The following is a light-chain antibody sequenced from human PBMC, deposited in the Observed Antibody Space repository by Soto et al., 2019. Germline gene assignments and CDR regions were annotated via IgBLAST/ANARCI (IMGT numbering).Light chain of an antibody. Sequence: EIVMTQSPATLSVSPGERATLSCRASQSVSSNFAWYQQKPGQAPRLLIYGASTRATGIPARFSGSGSGTEFTLTISSLQSEDFAVYYCQQYNNWHPKYTFCQGTKLEIK. CDR3: QQYNNWHPKYT. CDR2: GAS. CDR1: QSVSSN. J-gene: IGKJ2*01. V-gene: IGKV3D-15*01.